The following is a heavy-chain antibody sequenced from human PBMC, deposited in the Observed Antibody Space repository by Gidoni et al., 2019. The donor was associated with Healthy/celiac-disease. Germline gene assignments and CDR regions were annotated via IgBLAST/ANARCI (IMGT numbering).Heavy chain of an antibody. J-gene: IGHJ6*02. CDR2: ISSSSSYT. D-gene: IGHD3-16*01. Sequence: SCAASGFTFSDYYMSWIRQAPRKGLEWVSYISSSSSYTNYADSVKGRFTISRDNAKNSLYLQMNSLRAEDTAVYYCARWSPERSGSYATYYYYGMDVWGQGTTVTVSS. V-gene: IGHV3-11*03. CDR1: GFTFSDYY. CDR3: ARWSPERSGSYATYYYYGMDV.